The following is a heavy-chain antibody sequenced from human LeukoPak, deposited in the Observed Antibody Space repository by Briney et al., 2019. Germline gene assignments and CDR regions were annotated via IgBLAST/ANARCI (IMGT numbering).Heavy chain of an antibody. V-gene: IGHV1-46*01. Sequence: GASVKVSCKASGYTFTSYYMHWVRQAPGQGLEWMGIINSSGGSTSYAQKFQGRVTMTRDTSTSTVYMELSSLRSEDTAVYYCARENVLRYFDWLLTAHDAFDIWGQGTMVTVSS. J-gene: IGHJ3*02. D-gene: IGHD3-9*01. CDR3: ARENVLRYFDWLLTAHDAFDI. CDR1: GYTFTSYY. CDR2: INSSGGST.